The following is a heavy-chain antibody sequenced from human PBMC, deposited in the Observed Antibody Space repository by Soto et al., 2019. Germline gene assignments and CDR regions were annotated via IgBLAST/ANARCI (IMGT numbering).Heavy chain of an antibody. Sequence: GGSLRLSCAASGFTFSSYSMNWVRQAPGKGLEWVSSISSSSSYIYYADSVKGRFTISRDNAKNSLYLQMNSLRAEDTAVYYCARGKLLWFGESLHGPFDYWGQGTLVTVSS. J-gene: IGHJ4*02. CDR2: ISSSSSYI. V-gene: IGHV3-21*01. CDR3: ARGKLLWFGESLHGPFDY. CDR1: GFTFSSYS. D-gene: IGHD3-10*01.